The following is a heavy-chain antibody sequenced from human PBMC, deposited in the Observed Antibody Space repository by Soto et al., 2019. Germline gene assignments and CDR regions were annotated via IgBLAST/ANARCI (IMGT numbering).Heavy chain of an antibody. CDR3: ARDVAGY. CDR2: ISGSGSNSI. V-gene: IGHV3-48*02. CDR1: GFSFSSYS. J-gene: IGHJ4*02. Sequence: EVQLVESGGGSVQPGGSLRLSCAASGFSFSSYSMNWVRQAPGKGREWVSYISGSGSNSIYYADSVKGRFTISRDNAKNSLYLQMNSLRDEDTAVYYCARDVAGYWGQGTLVTVSS.